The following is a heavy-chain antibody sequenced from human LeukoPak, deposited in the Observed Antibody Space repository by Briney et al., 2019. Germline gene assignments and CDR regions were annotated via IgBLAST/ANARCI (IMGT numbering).Heavy chain of an antibody. J-gene: IGHJ4*02. CDR2: IYSGGST. V-gene: IGHV3-66*01. CDR3: SRIYN. D-gene: IGHD4-11*01. Sequence: GGSLRLSCAASGITVSNNYMSWVRQAPGKGLEWVSLIYSGGSTYYADSVRGRFTISRDSSKNTLYLQMNSLRVEDTAVYYCSRIYNWGQGTLVTVSS. CDR1: GITVSNNY.